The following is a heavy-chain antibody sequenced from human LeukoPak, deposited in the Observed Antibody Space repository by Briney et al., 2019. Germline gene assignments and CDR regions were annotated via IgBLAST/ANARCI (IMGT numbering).Heavy chain of an antibody. CDR3: ASLIAAAGISAGGYFDY. CDR1: GGTFIHYS. V-gene: IGHV1-69*05. CDR2: IIPVFGTT. D-gene: IGHD6-13*01. Sequence: ASVKVSCKASGGTFIHYSISWVRQAPGQGLEWMGGIIPVFGTTNYAQKFQGRVTITTDESTSTAYLELSSLRSEDTAVYYCASLIAAAGISAGGYFDYWGQGTLVTVSS. J-gene: IGHJ4*02.